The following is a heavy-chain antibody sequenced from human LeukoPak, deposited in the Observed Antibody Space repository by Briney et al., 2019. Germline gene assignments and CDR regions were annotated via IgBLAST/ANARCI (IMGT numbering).Heavy chain of an antibody. CDR3: ATSHIAVAGTLYSISY. Sequence: ASVKVSCKVSGYTLTELSMHWVRQAPGKGPEWMGGFDPEDGETIYAQKFQGRVTMTEDTSTDTAYMELSSLRSEDTAVYYCATSHIAVAGTLYSISYWGQGTLVTVSS. CDR1: GYTLTELS. D-gene: IGHD6-19*01. J-gene: IGHJ4*01. CDR2: FDPEDGET. V-gene: IGHV1-24*01.